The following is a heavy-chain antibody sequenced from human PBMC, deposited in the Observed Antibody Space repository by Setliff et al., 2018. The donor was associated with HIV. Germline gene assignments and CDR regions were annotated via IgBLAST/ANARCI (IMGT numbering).Heavy chain of an antibody. CDR1: GFSFTKYG. D-gene: IGHD3-10*01. J-gene: IGHJ4*02. Sequence: GASVKVSCKASGFSFTKYGFSWVRQAPGQGLEWMGWISAYNGNTNYGQKLQGRLTMTTDTSTTTAYMELSSLRSDDTAVYYCATDRTQTGINMVRGRIVDPARYPLDYWGQGTLVTVSS. V-gene: IGHV1-18*01. CDR2: ISAYNGNT. CDR3: ATDRTQTGINMVRGRIVDPARYPLDY.